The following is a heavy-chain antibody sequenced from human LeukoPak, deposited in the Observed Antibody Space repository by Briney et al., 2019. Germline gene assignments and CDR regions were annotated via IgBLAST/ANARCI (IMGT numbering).Heavy chain of an antibody. D-gene: IGHD2/OR15-2a*01. Sequence: GGSLRLSCCTFGNTFSSYCMHWGRQAPGKGVNWVAFIRYDGSEEYYADSVKGRFTISRDNSKKTLYLQMNSLRAEDTAVYYCAKGYAYTFDYFDSWGQGTLVTVSS. CDR3: AKGYAYTFDYFDS. V-gene: IGHV3-30*02. J-gene: IGHJ4*02. CDR2: IRYDGSEE. CDR1: GNTFSSYC.